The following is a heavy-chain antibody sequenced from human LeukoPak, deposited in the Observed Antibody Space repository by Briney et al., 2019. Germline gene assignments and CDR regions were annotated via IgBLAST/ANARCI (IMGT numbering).Heavy chain of an antibody. J-gene: IGHJ4*02. V-gene: IGHV3-66*01. CDR3: ASRFNWGSSDY. CDR1: GFTVSSTY. D-gene: IGHD7-27*01. CDR2: IYSGGST. Sequence: GGSLRLSRAASGFTVSSTYMSWVRQAPGKGLEWVSVIYSGGSTYYADSVKGRFIISRDNSKNTLDLQMNSLRAEDTAVYYCASRFNWGSSDYWGQGTLVTVSS.